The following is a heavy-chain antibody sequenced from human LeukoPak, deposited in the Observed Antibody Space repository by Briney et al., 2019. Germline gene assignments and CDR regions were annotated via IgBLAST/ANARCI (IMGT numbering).Heavy chain of an antibody. CDR1: GYTFTSYY. CDR3: ARASAKNNYDFWSGYILGY. Sequence: ASVKVSCKASGYTFTSYYMHWVRQAPGQGLEWMGIINPSGGSTRYAQKFQGRVTMTRDMSTSTVYMELSSLRSEDTAVYYCARASAKNNYDFWSGYILGYWGQGTLVTVSS. CDR2: INPSGGST. V-gene: IGHV1-46*01. J-gene: IGHJ4*02. D-gene: IGHD3-3*01.